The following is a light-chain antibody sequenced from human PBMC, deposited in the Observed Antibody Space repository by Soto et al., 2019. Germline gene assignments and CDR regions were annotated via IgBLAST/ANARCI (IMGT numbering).Light chain of an antibody. J-gene: IGKJ4*01. V-gene: IGKV3-11*01. CDR2: DAS. Sequence: EIVLTQSPATPSLSAGERASLSCRASQSVSSNLAWYQQKPGQAPRLLIYDASTRATVIPARFTGSGSGTDFTLTISSLEPEDFAVYYCQQYSDWPLNCGGGTKGDIK. CDR3: QQYSDWPLN. CDR1: QSVSSN.